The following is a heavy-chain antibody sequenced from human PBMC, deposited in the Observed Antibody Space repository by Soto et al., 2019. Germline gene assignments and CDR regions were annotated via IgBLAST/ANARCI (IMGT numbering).Heavy chain of an antibody. V-gene: IGHV4-59*01. CDR2: IHHSGST. CDR1: GGSIISYY. J-gene: IGHJ4*02. CDR3: AREVRSNTGWYWDY. Sequence: QVQLQESGPGLVKPSETLSLTCTVSGGSIISYYWSWIRQSPEKCLEWIGYIHHSGSTLYNPSLTNRATVSLDRSNNQFSLKLTSVTAADTALYYCAREVRSNTGWYWDYWGQGTLVTVSS. D-gene: IGHD6-19*01.